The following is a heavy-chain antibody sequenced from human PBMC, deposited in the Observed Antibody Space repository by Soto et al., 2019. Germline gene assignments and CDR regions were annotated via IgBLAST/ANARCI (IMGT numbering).Heavy chain of an antibody. D-gene: IGHD3-3*01. Sequence: QVQLQESGPGLVKPSETLSLTCTVSGASVTSGGYFWSWIRQPPGKELEWIGYIHYSGTTKYNPSLKSRVTTSVDMSTTQFALELRSVAAADTGVYYCSRDSGGEWSGYWFDPWVQGTLVTVSP. CDR1: GASVTSGGYF. J-gene: IGHJ5*02. CDR2: IHYSGTT. CDR3: SRDSGGEWSGYWFDP. V-gene: IGHV4-61*08.